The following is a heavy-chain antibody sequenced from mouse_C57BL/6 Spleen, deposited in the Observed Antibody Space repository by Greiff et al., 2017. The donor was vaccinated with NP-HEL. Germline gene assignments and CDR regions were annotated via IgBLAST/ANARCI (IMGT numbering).Heavy chain of an antibody. CDR2: INPNNGGT. J-gene: IGHJ4*01. V-gene: IGHV1-22*01. CDR3: ARGGVYYCGGSDAMDY. D-gene: IGHD1-1*01. CDR1: GYTFTDYN. Sequence: VQLQQSGPELVKPGASVKMSCKASGYTFTDYNMHWVKQSHGKSLEWIGYINPNNGGTSYNQKFKGKATLTVNKSSSTAYMELRSLTSEDSAVYYCARGGVYYCGGSDAMDYWGKGTSVTVSS.